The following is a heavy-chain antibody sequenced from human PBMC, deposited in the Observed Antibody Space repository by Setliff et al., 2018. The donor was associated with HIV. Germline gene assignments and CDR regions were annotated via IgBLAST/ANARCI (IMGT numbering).Heavy chain of an antibody. J-gene: IGHJ4*02. V-gene: IGHV3-7*01. CDR2: IQQDGSEE. CDR3: TKDHLSGWASDC. CDR1: GFTFSSYA. D-gene: IGHD6-19*01. Sequence: GGSLRLSCAASGFTFSSYAMIRVRQAPGKGLEGVAKIQQDGSEEYYVDSVKGRFTISRDNAKNSVYLQMNSLRVEDTAMYYCTKDHLSGWASDCWGQGTLVTVSS.